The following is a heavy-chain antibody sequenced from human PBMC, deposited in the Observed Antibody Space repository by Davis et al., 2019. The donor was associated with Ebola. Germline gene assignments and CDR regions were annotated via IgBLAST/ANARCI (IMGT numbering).Heavy chain of an antibody. J-gene: IGHJ5*02. Sequence: AASVKVSCKAIGYSPTSFYIHWVRQAPGQGLEWMGRINPNFGGKIYAQKFQDRVTMTIDTSINTAYMELDRLTSDDTAIYYCARGHTYGRWDDWFDPWGQGTLVTVSS. V-gene: IGHV1-2*06. CDR3: ARGHTYGRWDDWFDP. CDR1: GYSPTSFY. D-gene: IGHD5-18*01. CDR2: INPNFGGK.